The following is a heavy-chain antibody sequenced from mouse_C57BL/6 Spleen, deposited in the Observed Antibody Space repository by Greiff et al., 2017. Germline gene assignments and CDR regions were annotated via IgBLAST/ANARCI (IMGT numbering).Heavy chain of an antibody. V-gene: IGHV1-64*01. D-gene: IGHD2-4*01. Sequence: QVQLQQPGAELVKPGASVKLSCKASGYTFTSYWMHWVKQRPGQGLEWIGMIHPNSGSTNYNEKFKSKATLTVDKSSSTAYMQLSSLTSEDSAVYYCARWRLGGYFDVWGTGTTVTVSS. CDR3: ARWRLGGYFDV. J-gene: IGHJ1*03. CDR1: GYTFTSYW. CDR2: IHPNSGST.